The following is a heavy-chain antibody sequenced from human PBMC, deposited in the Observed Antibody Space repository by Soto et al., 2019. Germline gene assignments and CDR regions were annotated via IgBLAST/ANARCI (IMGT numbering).Heavy chain of an antibody. CDR1: GGSISSYY. CDR3: ARGRQWLVLDY. Sequence: QVQLQESGPGLVKPSETLSLTCTVSGGSISSYYWSWIRQPPGKGLEWIGYIYYSGSTNYNPSLKSRVTISVDTSKNQFSLKLSSVTAADTAVYSYARGRQWLVLDYWGQGTLVTVSS. D-gene: IGHD6-19*01. J-gene: IGHJ4*02. CDR2: IYYSGST. V-gene: IGHV4-59*01.